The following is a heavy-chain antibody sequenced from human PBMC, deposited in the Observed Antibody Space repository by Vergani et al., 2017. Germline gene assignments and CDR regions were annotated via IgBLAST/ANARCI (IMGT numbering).Heavy chain of an antibody. CDR2: LDPENDKT. CDR1: GHSLSELS. J-gene: IGHJ5*02. CDR3: AKGVSGTPFDP. V-gene: IGHV1-24*01. D-gene: IGHD1-1*01. Sequence: QVQLVQSGAEVKRPGASVKVSCKVSGHSLSELSMHWVRQTPGKGLEWMGYLDPENDKTVYAEKFQGRVSMTEDTSAGTAYMELSRLRSEDTAVYYCAKGVSGTPFDPWGPGILVTVS.